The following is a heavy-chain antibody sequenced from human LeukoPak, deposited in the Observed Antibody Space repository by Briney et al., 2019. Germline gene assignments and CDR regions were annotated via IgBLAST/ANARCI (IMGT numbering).Heavy chain of an antibody. V-gene: IGHV4-34*01. CDR3: ASGFTVGATRWSDAFDI. J-gene: IGHJ3*02. CDR1: GGSFSGYY. Sequence: SETLSLTCAVYGGSFSGYYWSWLRQPPGKGLEWIGEINHSGSTNYNPSLKSRVTISVDTSKNQFSLKLSSVTAADTAVYYCASGFTVGATRWSDAFDIWGQGTMVTVSS. D-gene: IGHD1-26*01. CDR2: INHSGST.